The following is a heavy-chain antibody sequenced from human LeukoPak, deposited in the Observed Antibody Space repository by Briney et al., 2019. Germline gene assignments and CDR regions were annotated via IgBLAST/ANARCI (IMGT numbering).Heavy chain of an antibody. V-gene: IGHV3-48*03. Sequence: GGPLTLSCTPCRLTFSSYEMIGVRRARGEGVEWVSYISSRGSTIHYADSVKGRFTISRGNAKNSLYLQMNSLRAEDTAVYYCARDSTVGDFWSGYYNLLFDYWGQGTLVTVSS. J-gene: IGHJ4*02. D-gene: IGHD3-3*01. CDR1: RLTFSSYE. CDR2: ISSRGSTI. CDR3: ARDSTVGDFWSGYYNLLFDY.